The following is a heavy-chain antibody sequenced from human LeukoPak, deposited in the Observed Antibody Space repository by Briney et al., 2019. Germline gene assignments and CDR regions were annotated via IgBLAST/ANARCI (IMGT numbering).Heavy chain of an antibody. CDR3: AREAEGYCSSTSCYPYNYFDP. V-gene: IGHV1-2*02. CDR1: GYTFTVYY. J-gene: IGHJ5*02. Sequence: ASVKVSSTASGYTFTVYYMHWVRQAPGQGLEWLGWINPNSGGTNYAQKFQGRVTMTRDTSISTAYMELSRLRSDDTAVYYCAREAEGYCSSTSCYPYNYFDPWGQGTLVTVSS. CDR2: INPNSGGT. D-gene: IGHD2-2*01.